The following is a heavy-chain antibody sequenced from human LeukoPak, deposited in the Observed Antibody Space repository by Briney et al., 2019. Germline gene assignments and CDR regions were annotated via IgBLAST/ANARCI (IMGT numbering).Heavy chain of an antibody. J-gene: IGHJ4*02. CDR2: INHSGST. V-gene: IGHV4-34*01. Sequence: PSETLSLTCAVYGGSFSGYYWSWIRQPPGKGLEWIGEINHSGSTNYNPSLKSRVSMSVDASKNQFSLKLSSVTAADTAVYYCARAVGEGASNWGQGTLVTVSS. CDR1: GGSFSGYY. CDR3: ARAVGEGASN. D-gene: IGHD3-10*01.